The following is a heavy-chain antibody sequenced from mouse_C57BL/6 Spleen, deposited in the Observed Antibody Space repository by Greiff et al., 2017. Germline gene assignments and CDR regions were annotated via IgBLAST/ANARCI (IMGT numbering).Heavy chain of an antibody. Sequence: VQLQQPGAELVMPGASVKLSCKASGYTFTSYWMHWVKQRPGQGLEWIGEIDPSGSYTNYNQKFKGKSTLTVDKSSSTAYMQLSSLTSEDSAVYYCARRSSSDAMDYWGQGASVTVSS. CDR2: IDPSGSYT. CDR3: ARRSSSDAMDY. J-gene: IGHJ4*01. D-gene: IGHD1-1*01. CDR1: GYTFTSYW. V-gene: IGHV1-69*01.